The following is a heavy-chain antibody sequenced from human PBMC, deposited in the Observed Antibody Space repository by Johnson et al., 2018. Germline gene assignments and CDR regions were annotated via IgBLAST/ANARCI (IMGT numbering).Heavy chain of an antibody. D-gene: IGHD5-18*01. J-gene: IGHJ6*03. Sequence: VQLLESGGGVVQPGRSLRLSCAASGFTFSNYAMTWVRQAPGKGLEWVSAISDSGDHTYYADSVKGRFTISSDDSKNTLYLQMNSLRAEDRATYYCARGIQKWLNYMDVWGRGTTVTVSS. CDR1: GFTFSNYA. V-gene: IGHV3-23*01. CDR2: ISDSGDHT. CDR3: ARGIQKWLNYMDV.